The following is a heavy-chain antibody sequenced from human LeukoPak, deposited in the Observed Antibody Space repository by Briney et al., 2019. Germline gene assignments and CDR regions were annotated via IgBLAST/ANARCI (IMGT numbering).Heavy chain of an antibody. CDR1: GFTVSSNY. Sequence: GGSLRLSCAASGFTVSSNYVTWVRQAPGKGLEWVSVIYADGNTYYADSVKGRFIIPRDNSKNTVHLQMSSLRAEDTAVYYCARLMASLDNWGQGALVIVSS. J-gene: IGHJ4*02. CDR2: IYADGNT. D-gene: IGHD2-8*01. V-gene: IGHV3-66*04. CDR3: ARLMASLDN.